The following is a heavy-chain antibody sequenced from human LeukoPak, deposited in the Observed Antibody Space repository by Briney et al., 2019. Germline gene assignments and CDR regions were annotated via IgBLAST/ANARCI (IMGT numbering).Heavy chain of an antibody. D-gene: IGHD4-17*01. Sequence: SETLSLTCTVSGGSISSYYWSWIRQPPGKGLEWIGYIYYSGSTNYNPSLKSRVTISVDTSKNQFSLKLSSVTAADTAVYYRARFPLRSYFDYWGQGTLVTVSS. J-gene: IGHJ4*02. CDR1: GGSISSYY. V-gene: IGHV4-59*08. CDR2: IYYSGST. CDR3: ARFPLRSYFDY.